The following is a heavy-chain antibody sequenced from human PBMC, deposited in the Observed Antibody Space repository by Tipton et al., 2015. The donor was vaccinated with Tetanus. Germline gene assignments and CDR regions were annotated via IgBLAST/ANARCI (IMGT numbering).Heavy chain of an antibody. J-gene: IGHJ6*02. V-gene: IGHV4-30-4*01. Sequence: LRLSCTVSGDSVSTGNFYWSWIRQPPGKGLEWIAFIHHSGLAFSKPSLKSRVTISTDKSKNQVSLRLNSVTAADTAVYFCARTPDYYYGMDVWGQGTTDTVSS. CDR3: ARTPDYYYGMDV. CDR2: IHHSGLA. CDR1: GDSVSTGNFY.